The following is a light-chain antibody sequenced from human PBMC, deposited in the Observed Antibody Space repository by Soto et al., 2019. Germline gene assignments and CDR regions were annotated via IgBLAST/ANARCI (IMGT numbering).Light chain of an antibody. CDR1: SGHNSYA. CDR2: LNSDGSH. V-gene: IGLV4-69*01. Sequence: QSVLTQSPSASASLGASIKLTCTLSSGHNSYAIAWHQQQPEKGPRYLMKLNSDGSHSKGDGIPDRFSGSSSGAERYLTISSLQSEDEADYYCQTWGTGIRVFGTGTKVTVL. CDR3: QTWGTGIRV. J-gene: IGLJ1*01.